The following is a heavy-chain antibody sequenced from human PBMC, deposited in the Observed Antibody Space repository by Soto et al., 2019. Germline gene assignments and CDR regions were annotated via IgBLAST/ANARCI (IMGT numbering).Heavy chain of an antibody. CDR3: ARDGGFSYGFDYYFDY. CDR1: GFDFSTHV. J-gene: IGHJ4*02. Sequence: GGSLRLSCAASGFDFSTHVVHWVRQAPGQGLEWVAVISYDGYNAYYADSVKGRFTISKDNSRNTLFLQMDNLRSDDTAVYFCARDGGFSYGFDYYFDYWGQGTLVTVSS. CDR2: ISYDGYNA. D-gene: IGHD5-18*01. V-gene: IGHV3-30-3*01.